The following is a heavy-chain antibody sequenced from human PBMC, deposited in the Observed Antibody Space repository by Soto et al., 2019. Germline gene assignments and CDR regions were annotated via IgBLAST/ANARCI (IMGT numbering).Heavy chain of an antibody. V-gene: IGHV4-4*07. J-gene: IGHJ4*02. CDR1: GGSISSYY. CDR3: ARQRSVYYHRLFDY. Sequence: SESLSLTCTVSGGSISSYYWSWIRQPAGKGLEWIGRIYTSESTNYNPSLKSRVTMSVDTSKNQCSLKLSSVTAADTAVYYFARQRSVYYHRLFDYWGQGTLVTVSS. CDR2: IYTSEST. D-gene: IGHD3-22*01.